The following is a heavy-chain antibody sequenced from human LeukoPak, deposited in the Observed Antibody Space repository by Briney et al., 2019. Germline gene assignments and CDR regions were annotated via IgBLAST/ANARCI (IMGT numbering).Heavy chain of an antibody. Sequence: SVKVSCKASGGTFSSYAISWVRQAPGQGLGWMGRIIPIFGTANYAQKFQGRVTITTDESTSTAYMELSSLRSEDTAVYYCARAIDYDILTGYYSLTAWGQGTLVTVSS. D-gene: IGHD3-9*01. CDR2: IIPIFGTA. CDR3: ARAIDYDILTGYYSLTA. J-gene: IGHJ5*02. CDR1: GGTFSSYA. V-gene: IGHV1-69*05.